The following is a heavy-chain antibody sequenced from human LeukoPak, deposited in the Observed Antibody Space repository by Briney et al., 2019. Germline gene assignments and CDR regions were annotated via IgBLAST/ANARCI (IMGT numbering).Heavy chain of an antibody. Sequence: PGGSLRLSCAASGFTVSAYAVAWVRQAPGKGLEWVSTIYDDNTYYADSVKGRFAISTDNSKNTLYLQMNSLRVEDTAVYFCAARKVRGVWFYLDYWGQGTLVTASS. CDR3: AARKVRGVWFYLDY. CDR2: IYDDNT. CDR1: GFTVSAYA. J-gene: IGHJ4*02. D-gene: IGHD3-10*01. V-gene: IGHV3-23*01.